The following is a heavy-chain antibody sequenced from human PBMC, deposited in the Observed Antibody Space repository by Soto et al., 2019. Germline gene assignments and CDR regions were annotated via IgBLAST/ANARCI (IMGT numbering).Heavy chain of an antibody. J-gene: IGHJ5*02. CDR3: AKQKGGYCSSTSCPQSWFDP. V-gene: IGHV3-9*01. D-gene: IGHD2-2*01. Sequence: EVQLVESGGGLVQPGRSLRLSCAASGFTFDDYAMHWVRQAPGKGLEWVSGISWNSGSIGYADSVKGRFTISRDNAKNSLYLQMNSLRAEDTALYYCAKQKGGYCSSTSCPQSWFDPWGQGTLVTVSS. CDR2: ISWNSGSI. CDR1: GFTFDDYA.